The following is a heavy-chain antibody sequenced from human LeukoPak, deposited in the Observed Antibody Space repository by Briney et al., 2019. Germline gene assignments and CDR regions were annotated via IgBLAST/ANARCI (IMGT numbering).Heavy chain of an antibody. Sequence: ASVKVSCKASGYTFTSYDINWVRQATGQGLEWMGWMNPNSGNTGYAQKFQGRVTMTRNTSISTAYMELSSLGSEDTAVYYCARGGAYYDILTGYYMPREIDYWGQGTLVTVSS. CDR3: ARGGAYYDILTGYYMPREIDY. D-gene: IGHD3-9*01. CDR2: MNPNSGNT. J-gene: IGHJ4*02. V-gene: IGHV1-8*01. CDR1: GYTFTSYD.